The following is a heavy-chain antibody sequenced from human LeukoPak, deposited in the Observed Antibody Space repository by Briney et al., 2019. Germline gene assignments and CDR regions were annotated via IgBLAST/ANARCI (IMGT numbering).Heavy chain of an antibody. V-gene: IGHV3-66*01. Sequence: GGSLRLSCAASGFTVSSNYMSWVRQAPGKGLEWVSVIYSGGSTYYADSVKGRFTLSRDNSKNTLYLQMNSLRAEDTAVYYCARTTVTTGNAFDIWGQGTMVTVSS. CDR2: IYSGGST. J-gene: IGHJ3*02. CDR3: ARTTVTTGNAFDI. D-gene: IGHD4-17*01. CDR1: GFTVSSNY.